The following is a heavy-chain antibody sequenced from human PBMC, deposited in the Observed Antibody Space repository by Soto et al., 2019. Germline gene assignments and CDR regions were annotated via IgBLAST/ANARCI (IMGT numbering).Heavy chain of an antibody. CDR2: IIPIFGTA. CDR1: GGTFSSYA. CDR3: ARQGYSSSLGTGIAY. V-gene: IGHV1-69*12. Sequence: QVQLVQSGAEVKKPGSSVKVSCKASGGTFSSYAISWVRQAPGQGLEWMGGIIPIFGTANYAQKFQGRVTLXXDXSXITAYMELSSLRSEDTAVYYCARQGYSSSLGTGIAYWGQGTLVTVSS. J-gene: IGHJ4*02. D-gene: IGHD6-13*01.